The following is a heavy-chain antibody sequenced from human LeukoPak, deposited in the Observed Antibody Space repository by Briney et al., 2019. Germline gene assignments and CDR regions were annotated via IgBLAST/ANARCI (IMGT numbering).Heavy chain of an antibody. V-gene: IGHV1-18*01. CDR3: ARVQRGFTYGNVDY. CDR1: GYTFTSYG. CDR2: ISAYNGNT. J-gene: IGHJ4*02. Sequence: ASVKVSCKASGYTFTSYGISWVRQAPGQGLEWMGWISAYNGNTNYAQKLQGRVTMTTDTSTSTAYMELRGLRSDDTAVYYCARVQRGFTYGNVDYWGQGTLVTVSS. D-gene: IGHD5-18*01.